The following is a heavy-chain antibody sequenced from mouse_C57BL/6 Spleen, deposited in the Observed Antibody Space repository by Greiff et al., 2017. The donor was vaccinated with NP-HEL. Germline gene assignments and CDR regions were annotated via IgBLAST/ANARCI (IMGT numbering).Heavy chain of an antibody. CDR1: GFSLSTSGMG. D-gene: IGHD1-1*01. Sequence: QVTLKESGPGILQSSQTLSLTCSFSGFSLSTSGMGVSWIRQPSGKGLEWLAHIYWDDDKRYNPSLKSRLTISKDTSRNQLLLKITSVDTADTATYYCARVYGSRYYYAMDYWGQGTSVTVSS. V-gene: IGHV8-12*01. CDR3: ARVYGSRYYYAMDY. J-gene: IGHJ4*01. CDR2: IYWDDDK.